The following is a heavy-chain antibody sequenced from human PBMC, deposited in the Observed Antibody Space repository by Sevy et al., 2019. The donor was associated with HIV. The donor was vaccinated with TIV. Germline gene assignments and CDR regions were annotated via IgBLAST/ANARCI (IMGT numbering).Heavy chain of an antibody. Sequence: ASVKVSCKASGGTFSSYAISWVRQAPGQGLEWMGGIIPIFGTANYAQMFQGRVTITADESTSTAYMELSSLRSEDTAVYYCARDYYDSSGYPFDIWGQGTMVTVSS. V-gene: IGHV1-69*13. J-gene: IGHJ3*02. CDR3: ARDYYDSSGYPFDI. CDR1: GGTFSSYA. CDR2: IIPIFGTA. D-gene: IGHD3-22*01.